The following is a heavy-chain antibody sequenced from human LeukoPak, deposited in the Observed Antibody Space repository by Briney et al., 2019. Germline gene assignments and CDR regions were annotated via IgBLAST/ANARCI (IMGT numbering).Heavy chain of an antibody. CDR3: ARPGRLVEYFQH. CDR2: IYYSGST. J-gene: IGHJ1*01. Sequence: PSETLSLTCTVSGGSISSSSYYWGWIRQPPGKGLEWIGSIYYSGSTYYNPSLKSRVTISVDTSKSQFSLKLSSVTAADTAVYYCARPGRLVEYFQHWGQGTLVTVSS. V-gene: IGHV4-39*01. CDR1: GGSISSSSYY. D-gene: IGHD3-9*01.